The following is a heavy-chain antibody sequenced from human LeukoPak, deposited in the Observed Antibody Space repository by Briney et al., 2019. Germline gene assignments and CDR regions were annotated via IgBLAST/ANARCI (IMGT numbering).Heavy chain of an antibody. Sequence: SVKGTCKASAGTVSTYALSCVPQVPGQRLEWKERIIPIFGTANYAQKFQGRVTITADESTSTAYMELSSLRSEDTAVYYCAIFFFKQKTAYEMDVWGQGTTVTVSS. CDR2: IIPIFGTA. V-gene: IGHV1-69*13. CDR1: AGTVSTYA. J-gene: IGHJ6*02. D-gene: IGHD2-21*01. CDR3: AIFFFKQKTAYEMDV.